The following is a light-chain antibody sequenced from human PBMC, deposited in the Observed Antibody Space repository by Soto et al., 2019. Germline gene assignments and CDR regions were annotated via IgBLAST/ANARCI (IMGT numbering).Light chain of an antibody. CDR3: QQRSNGLT. J-gene: IGKJ4*01. Sequence: EIVLTQSPATLSLSPGERATLSCRASQSVSSYLAWYQQKPGQAPRLLIYDASNRATGIPARFSGSGSGTDFTPTISSLEPEDVAVYYCQQRSNGLTFGGGTKVELK. CDR2: DAS. CDR1: QSVSSY. V-gene: IGKV3-11*01.